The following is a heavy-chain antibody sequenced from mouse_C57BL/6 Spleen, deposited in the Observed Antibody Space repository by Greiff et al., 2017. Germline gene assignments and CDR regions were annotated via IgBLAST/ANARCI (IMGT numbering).Heavy chain of an antibody. J-gene: IGHJ4*01. V-gene: IGHV1-42*01. CDR2: INPSTGGT. CDR1: GYSFTDYY. Sequence: VQLQQSGPELVKPGASVKISCKASGYSFTDYYMNWVKQSPEKSLEWIGEINPSTGGTTYNQKFKAKATLTVDKSSSTAYMKLRSLTSEDSTVYYCARSYYGNHICALDYWGKGTTVTVSS. CDR3: ARSYYGNHICALDY. D-gene: IGHD2-1*01.